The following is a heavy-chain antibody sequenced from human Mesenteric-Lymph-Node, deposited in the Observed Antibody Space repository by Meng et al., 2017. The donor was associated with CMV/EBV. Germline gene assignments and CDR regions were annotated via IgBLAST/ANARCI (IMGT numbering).Heavy chain of an antibody. CDR2: ISSSSSYI. V-gene: IGHV3-21*01. CDR3: VGYCSSTRIRNAFDI. Sequence: GGSLRLSCAASGFTFSSYSMNWVRQAPGKGLEWVSSISSSSSYIYYADSVKGRFTISRDNAKNSLYLQMNSLRAEDTAVYYCVGYCSSTRIRNAFDIWGQGTMVTVSS. CDR1: GFTFSSYS. J-gene: IGHJ3*02. D-gene: IGHD2-2*03.